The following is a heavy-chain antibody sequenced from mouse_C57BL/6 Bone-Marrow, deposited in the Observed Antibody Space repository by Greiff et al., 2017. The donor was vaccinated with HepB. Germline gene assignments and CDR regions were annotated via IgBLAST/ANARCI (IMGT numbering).Heavy chain of an antibody. CDR3: AKCDYDGSGGMDY. D-gene: IGHD1-1*01. CDR1: GYTFTSYW. Sequence: VQLQQSGAELVKPGASVKLSCKASGYTFTSYWMHWVKQRPGRGLEWIGRIDPNSGGTKYNEKFKSKATLTVDKPSSTAYMQLSSLTSEDAAVYYCAKCDYDGSGGMDYWGQGTSVTVSS. J-gene: IGHJ4*01. V-gene: IGHV1-72*01. CDR2: IDPNSGGT.